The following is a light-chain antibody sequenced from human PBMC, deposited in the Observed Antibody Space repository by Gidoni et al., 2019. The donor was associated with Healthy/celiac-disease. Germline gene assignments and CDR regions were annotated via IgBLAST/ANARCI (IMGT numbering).Light chain of an antibody. CDR3: QQYNNWPPT. CDR1: QSVGSN. J-gene: IGKJ2*01. Sequence: ELVMTQSPATLSVSLGERATLSCRASQSVGSNLAWYQQKPGQAPRLLIYGASTRATGIPARFSGSGSGTEFTLTISSLQSEDFAVYYCQQYNNWPPTFGQGTKLEIK. V-gene: IGKV3-15*01. CDR2: GAS.